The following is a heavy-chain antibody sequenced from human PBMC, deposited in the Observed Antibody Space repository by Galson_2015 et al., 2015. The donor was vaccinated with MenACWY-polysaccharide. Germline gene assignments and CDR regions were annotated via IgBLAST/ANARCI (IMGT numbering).Heavy chain of an antibody. CDR3: ARAYCDRTTCYGMDV. Sequence: SLRLSCAASGFTFSSYAIHWVRQAPGKGLEWVAAISYDGSNKYYADSLKGRFTISRDNSKNMLSLQMNSLRAEDTAVYYCARAYCDRTTCYGMDVWGQGTTVTVSS. J-gene: IGHJ6*02. CDR2: ISYDGSNK. D-gene: IGHD2-2*01. V-gene: IGHV3-30-3*01. CDR1: GFTFSSYA.